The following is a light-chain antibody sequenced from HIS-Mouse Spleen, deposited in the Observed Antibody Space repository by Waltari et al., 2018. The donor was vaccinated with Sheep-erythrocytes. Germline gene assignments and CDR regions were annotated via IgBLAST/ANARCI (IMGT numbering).Light chain of an antibody. V-gene: IGKV1-5*03. Sequence: DIQMTQSPSTLSASVGDRVTITCRASQSISSWLAWYQQKPGKAPKLLLYKASSLESGVPSRFSGSGSVTEFTLTISSLQPDDFATYYCQQNNSYPLTFGGGTKVAIK. J-gene: IGKJ4*01. CDR1: QSISSW. CDR2: KAS. CDR3: QQNNSYPLT.